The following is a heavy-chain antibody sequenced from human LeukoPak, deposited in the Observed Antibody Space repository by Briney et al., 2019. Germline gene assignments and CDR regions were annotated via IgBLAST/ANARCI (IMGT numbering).Heavy chain of an antibody. CDR2: IVVGSGNT. J-gene: IGHJ6*04. CDR3: AAIGGGYYYYGMDV. Sequence: GASVKVSCKASGFTFTSSAVQWVRQARGQRLEWIGWIVVGSGNTNYAQKFQERVTITRDMSTGTAYMELSSLRSEDTAVYYCAAIGGGYYYYGMDVWGKGTTVTVSS. V-gene: IGHV1-58*01. D-gene: IGHD3-16*01. CDR1: GFTFTSSA.